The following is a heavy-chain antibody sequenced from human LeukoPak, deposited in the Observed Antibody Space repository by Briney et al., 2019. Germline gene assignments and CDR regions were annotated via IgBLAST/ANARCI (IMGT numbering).Heavy chain of an antibody. CDR3: ARVTGYYGLDY. Sequence: GGSLRLSCAASGFTVSSNYMSWVCQAPGKGLEWVSIIYSGGSTYYADSVKGRFTISRDNSKNTLYLQMNSLRAEDTAVYYCARVTGYYGLDYWGQGTLVTVSS. V-gene: IGHV3-66*01. D-gene: IGHD3-9*01. J-gene: IGHJ4*02. CDR2: IYSGGST. CDR1: GFTVSSNY.